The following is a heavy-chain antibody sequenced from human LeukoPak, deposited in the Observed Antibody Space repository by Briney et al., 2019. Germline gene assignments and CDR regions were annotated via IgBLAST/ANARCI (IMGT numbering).Heavy chain of an antibody. Sequence: ASVKVSCKVSGYTLTELSMHWVRQAPGKGLEWMGGFDPEDGETIYAQKFQGRVTMTEGTSTDTAYMELSSLRSEDTAVYYCATGAGPPIAAADHYYYYYGMDVWGKGTTVTVSS. CDR2: FDPEDGET. D-gene: IGHD6-13*01. CDR3: ATGAGPPIAAADHYYYYYGMDV. CDR1: GYTLTELS. J-gene: IGHJ6*04. V-gene: IGHV1-24*01.